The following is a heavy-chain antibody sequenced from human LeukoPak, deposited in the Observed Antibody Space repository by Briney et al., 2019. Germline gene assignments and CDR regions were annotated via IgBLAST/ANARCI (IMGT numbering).Heavy chain of an antibody. D-gene: IGHD3-3*01. CDR1: GGSISSGSYY. J-gene: IGHJ4*02. Sequence: SETLSLTCTVSGGSISSGSYYWNWIRQPPGKGLEWIGSIYYSGSTYYNPSLKSRVTISVDTSKNQFSLKLSSVTAADTAVYYCARDPPYDFWSGYPPYYFDYWGQGTLVTVSS. V-gene: IGHV4-39*07. CDR2: IYYSGST. CDR3: ARDPPYDFWSGYPPYYFDY.